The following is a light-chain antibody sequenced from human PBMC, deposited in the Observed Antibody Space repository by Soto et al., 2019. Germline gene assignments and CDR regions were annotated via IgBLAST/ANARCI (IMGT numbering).Light chain of an antibody. V-gene: IGKV3-15*01. CDR1: QSVRGN. J-gene: IGKJ5*01. CDR2: GAS. Sequence: EIVRTQSPATLSVSPGERATLSCRASQSVRGNLAWYQQKPGQSPRLLIYGASSRATGIPVRFSGSGSGTEFTLTISSVQSEDFAIHYCQQYTTWPCITFAQGTLLEIK. CDR3: QQYTTWPCIT.